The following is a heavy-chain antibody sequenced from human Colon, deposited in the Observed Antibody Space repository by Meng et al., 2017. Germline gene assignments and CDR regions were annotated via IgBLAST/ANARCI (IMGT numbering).Heavy chain of an antibody. J-gene: IGHJ4*02. CDR3: ARQPPNTATFDF. Sequence: QVQLQESGPGLIKPSQTLSLTCTVSGGSISSGGYYWSWIRQHPGKGLEWIGYIYNTGSTNYNPSLESRVTISVDTSKNQFSLKVSSVTATDTAVYYCARQPPNTATFDFWGQGILVTVSS. CDR2: IYNTGST. CDR1: GGSISSGGYY. D-gene: IGHD2-15*01. V-gene: IGHV4-31*03.